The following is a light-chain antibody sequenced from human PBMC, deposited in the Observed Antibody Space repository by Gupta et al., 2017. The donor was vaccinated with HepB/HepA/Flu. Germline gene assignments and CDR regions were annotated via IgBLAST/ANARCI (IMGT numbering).Light chain of an antibody. V-gene: IGLV1-47*02. CDR1: SSNIGSNY. J-gene: IGLJ2*01. Sequence: QSVLTQPPSASGTPGEGVIITCSGSSSNIGSNYVYWYQQLPATDPTLLIYSNNQRPSGVPARFSCATSGTSASPAISGLRSEDEADYYCSAWDDSLSGSAVFGGGTKLTVL. CDR3: SAWDDSLSGSAV. CDR2: SNN.